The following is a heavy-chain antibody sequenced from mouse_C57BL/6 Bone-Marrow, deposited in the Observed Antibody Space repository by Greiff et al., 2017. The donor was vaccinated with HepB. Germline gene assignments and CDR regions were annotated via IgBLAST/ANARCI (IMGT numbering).Heavy chain of an antibody. CDR1: GYTFTSYW. V-gene: IGHV1-64*01. CDR2: IHPNSGST. J-gene: IGHJ2*01. Sequence: QVQLQQPGAELVKPGASVKLSCKASGYTFTSYWMHWVKQRPGQGLEWIGMIHPNSGSTNYNEKFKSKATLTVDKSSSTAYMQLSSLTSEDSAVYDCATTGPTAPYYFDYWGQGTTLTVSS. D-gene: IGHD3-1*01. CDR3: ATTGPTAPYYFDY.